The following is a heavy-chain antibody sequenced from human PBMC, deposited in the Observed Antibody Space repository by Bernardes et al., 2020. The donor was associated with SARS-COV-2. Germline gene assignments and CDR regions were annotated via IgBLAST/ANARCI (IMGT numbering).Heavy chain of an antibody. CDR1: GFTFTKYD. Sequence: GGSLRLSCAASGFTFTKYDMSWVHQAPGKGLEWVSGISGSGNTTYYADSVKGRFTISRDNSKNTLFLQMDSLRAEDTAVYYCAKDDDRPLFGAPGFDSWGQGTLVTVSS. V-gene: IGHV3-23*01. CDR3: AKDDDRPLFGAPGFDS. CDR2: ISGSGNTT. D-gene: IGHD3-3*01. J-gene: IGHJ4*02.